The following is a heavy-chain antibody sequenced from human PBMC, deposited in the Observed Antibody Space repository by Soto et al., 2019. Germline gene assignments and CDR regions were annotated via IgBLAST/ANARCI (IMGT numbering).Heavy chain of an antibody. CDR2: IIPIFGTA. CDR1: GGTFSSYA. V-gene: IGHV1-69*13. J-gene: IGHJ4*02. CDR3: ARDNRPIRDGYNGFDY. D-gene: IGHD5-12*01. Sequence: ASVKVSCKASGGTFSSYAINWVRQAPGQGLEWMGGIIPIFGTANYAQKFQGRVTITADESTSTAYMELSSLRSEDTAVYYCARDNRPIRDGYNGFDYWGQGTLVTVSS.